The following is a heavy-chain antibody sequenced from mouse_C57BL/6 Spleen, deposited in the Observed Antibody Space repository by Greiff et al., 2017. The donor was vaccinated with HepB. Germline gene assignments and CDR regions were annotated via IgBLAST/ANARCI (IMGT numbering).Heavy chain of an antibody. V-gene: IGHV6-3*01. D-gene: IGHD2-4*01. J-gene: IGHJ2*01. Sequence: VQLKESGGGLVQPGGSMKLSCVASGFTFSNYWMNWVRQSPEKGLEWVAQIRLKSDNYATHYAESVKGRFTISRDDSKSSVYLQMNNLRAEDTGIYYCTDDYPFFDYWGQGTTLTVSS. CDR1: GFTFSNYW. CDR3: TDDYPFFDY. CDR2: IRLKSDNYAT.